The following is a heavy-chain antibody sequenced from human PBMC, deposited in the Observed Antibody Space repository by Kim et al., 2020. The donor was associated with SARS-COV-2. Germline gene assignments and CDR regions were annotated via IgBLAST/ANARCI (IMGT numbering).Heavy chain of an antibody. CDR3: ARGGADV. CDR2: ISSSSTI. Sequence: GGSLRLSCAASGFTFSSYSMNWVRQAPGKGLEWVSYISSSSTIYYADSVKGRFTISRDNAKNSLYLQMNSLRDEDTAVYYCARGGADVWGQGTTVTVSS. V-gene: IGHV3-48*02. J-gene: IGHJ6*02. CDR1: GFTFSSYS.